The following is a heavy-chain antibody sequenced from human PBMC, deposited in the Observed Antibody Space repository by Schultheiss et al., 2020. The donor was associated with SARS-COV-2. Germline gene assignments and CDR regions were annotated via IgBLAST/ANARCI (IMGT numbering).Heavy chain of an antibody. V-gene: IGHV3-33*08. Sequence: GGSLRLSCAASGFTFSNYGMHWVRQAPGKGLEWVAVIVYDGRNKDYADSVKGRFTISRDNSKKTLYLEVNSLRVEDTAVYYCARGLASGYGDYSFDCWGQGTLVTVSS. J-gene: IGHJ4*02. CDR3: ARGLASGYGDYSFDC. CDR1: GFTFSNYG. CDR2: IVYDGRNK. D-gene: IGHD4-17*01.